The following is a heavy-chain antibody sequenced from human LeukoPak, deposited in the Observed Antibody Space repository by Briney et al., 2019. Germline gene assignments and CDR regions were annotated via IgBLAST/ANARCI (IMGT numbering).Heavy chain of an antibody. J-gene: IGHJ4*02. Sequence: SETLSLTCTVSGGSISSYYWSWIRQPPGKGLEWIGYIYYSGSTNYNPSLKSRVTISVDTSKNQFSLKLSSVTAAGTAVYYCARGGYYYDSSGYYADYWGQGTLVTVSS. CDR2: IYYSGST. CDR3: ARGGYYYDSSGYYADY. D-gene: IGHD3-22*01. CDR1: GGSISSYY. V-gene: IGHV4-59*01.